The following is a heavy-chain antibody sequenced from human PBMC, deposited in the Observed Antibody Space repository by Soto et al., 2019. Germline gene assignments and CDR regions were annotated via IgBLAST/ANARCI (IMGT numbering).Heavy chain of an antibody. J-gene: IGHJ5*02. V-gene: IGHV1-18*01. CDR3: ARDFYDFWSGSTARYNWFDP. Sequence: GASVKVSCKASGYTFTSYGISWVRQAPGQGLEWMGWISAYNGNTNYAQKLQGRVTMTTDTSTSTAYMELRSLRSDDTAVYYCARDFYDFWSGSTARYNWFDPWGQGTLVTVSS. CDR1: GYTFTSYG. D-gene: IGHD3-3*01. CDR2: ISAYNGNT.